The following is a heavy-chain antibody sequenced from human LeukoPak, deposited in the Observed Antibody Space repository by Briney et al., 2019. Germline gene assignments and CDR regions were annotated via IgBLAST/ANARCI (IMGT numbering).Heavy chain of an antibody. CDR1: GFTFSSYA. CDR3: AKEPVLLWFGEPFDY. V-gene: IGHV3-30-3*01. Sequence: GRSLRLSCAASGFTFSSYAMHWVRQAPGKGLEWVAVISYDGSNKYYADSVKGRFTISRDNSKNTLYLQMNSLRAEDTAVYYCAKEPVLLWFGEPFDYWGQGTLVTVSS. CDR2: ISYDGSNK. D-gene: IGHD3-10*01. J-gene: IGHJ4*02.